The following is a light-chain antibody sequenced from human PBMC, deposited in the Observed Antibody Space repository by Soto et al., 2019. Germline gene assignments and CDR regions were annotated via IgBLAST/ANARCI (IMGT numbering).Light chain of an antibody. CDR1: PSVTTN. V-gene: IGKV3-11*01. J-gene: IGKJ5*01. CDR3: QQRSTWPT. CDR2: CAF. Sequence: EIXLTQSPATLXLSPGEGGNLXCRASPSVTTNLFWYQQRNGEPPRLLIYCAFNRDAGITARFSGSGYGKEFNITISSLQSEDLAVYDCQQRSTWPTFGQGTRLEIK.